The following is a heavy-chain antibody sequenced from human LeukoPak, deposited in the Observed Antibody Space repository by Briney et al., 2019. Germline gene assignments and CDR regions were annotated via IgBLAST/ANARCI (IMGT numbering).Heavy chain of an antibody. V-gene: IGHV1-69*06. J-gene: IGHJ6*04. CDR1: GGTFISYA. CDR2: IIPIFGTA. CDR3: ARVVAAAAALEVGMDV. Sequence: SVKVSCKASGGTFISYAISWVRPAPGQGLEWMGGIIPIFGTANYAQKFQGRVTITADKSTSTAYMELSSLRSEDTAVYYCARVVAAAAALEVGMDVWGKGTTVTVSS. D-gene: IGHD6-13*01.